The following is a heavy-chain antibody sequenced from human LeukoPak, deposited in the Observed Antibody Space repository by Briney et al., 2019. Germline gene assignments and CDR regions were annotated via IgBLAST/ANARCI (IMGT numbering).Heavy chain of an antibody. CDR3: AKGSGSYRHFDY. V-gene: IGHV3-9*01. Sequence: GGSLGLSCAASGFTFDDYAMHWVRQAPGKGLEWVSGISWNSGSIGYADSVKGRFTISRDNAKNSLYLQMNSLRAEDTALYYCAKGSGSYRHFDYWGQGTLVTVSS. D-gene: IGHD1-26*01. J-gene: IGHJ4*02. CDR2: ISWNSGSI. CDR1: GFTFDDYA.